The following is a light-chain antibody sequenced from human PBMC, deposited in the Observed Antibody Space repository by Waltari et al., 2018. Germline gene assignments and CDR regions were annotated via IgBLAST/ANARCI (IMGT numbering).Light chain of an antibody. CDR3: QQYYSNPAT. Sequence: AIRITQSPSPLSASTGDRVTITCRASQGISSYLTWYQQKPGKAPKVLNYAASTLQSGVPSRFSGSGSGTDFPLTISCLQSEDFAIYYCQQYYSNPATFGQGTKVEIK. CDR2: AAS. CDR1: QGISSY. J-gene: IGKJ1*01. V-gene: IGKV1-8*01.